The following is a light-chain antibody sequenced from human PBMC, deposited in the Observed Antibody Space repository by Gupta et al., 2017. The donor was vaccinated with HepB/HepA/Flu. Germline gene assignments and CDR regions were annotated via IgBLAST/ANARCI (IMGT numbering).Light chain of an antibody. V-gene: IGLV6-57*02. CDR1: SGSIASNY. J-gene: IGLJ3*02. CDR2: EDN. CDR3: QSYDSSNHRV. Sequence: NFMLTQPHSVSESPGKTVTISCTGSSGSIASNYVQWYQQRPGSAPTTVIYEDNQRPSGVPDRCSGSIDSSSNSASLTISGLKTEDEADYYCQSYDSSNHRVFGGGTKLTVL.